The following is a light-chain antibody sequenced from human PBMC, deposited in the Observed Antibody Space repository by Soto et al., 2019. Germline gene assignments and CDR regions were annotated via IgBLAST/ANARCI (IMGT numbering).Light chain of an antibody. V-gene: IGLV2-11*01. Sequence: QSVLTQPRSVSGSPGQSVTISCTGTSSDVGGYNYVSWYQQHPGKAPKLMIYDVTKRPSGVPDRFSGSNSGNTASLTISGLQTEDAADYYCCSYAGSYTLAFGGGTKVTVL. CDR1: SSDVGGYNY. CDR2: DVT. J-gene: IGLJ3*02. CDR3: CSYAGSYTLA.